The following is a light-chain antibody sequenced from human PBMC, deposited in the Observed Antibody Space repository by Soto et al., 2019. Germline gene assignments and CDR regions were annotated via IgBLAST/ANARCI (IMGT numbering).Light chain of an antibody. CDR3: QEYNTWPWT. J-gene: IGKJ1*01. CDR1: QNVAKY. V-gene: IGKV3-15*01. CDR2: GAS. Sequence: EIWMTQSPVTLSLSPGERATLSCWASQNVAKYLDWYQQKPGKAPRLLIYGASTRATGIPARFRGSGYGTELIITISSLQSEDFEVYYCQEYNTWPWTFGQGTKVDIK.